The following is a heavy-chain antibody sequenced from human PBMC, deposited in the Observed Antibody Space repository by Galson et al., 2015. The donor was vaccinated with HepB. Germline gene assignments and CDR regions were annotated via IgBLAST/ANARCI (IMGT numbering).Heavy chain of an antibody. CDR1: GFTFSIYW. Sequence: SLRLSCAASGFTFSIYWMSWVRQAPGKGLEWVANIKQDGSEEYYVDSVKGRFTISKDNAKNSVYLQMNSLRAEDTAVYYCARLKHDRDSSGYYYYGMDVWGQGTTVTVSS. CDR3: ARLKHDRDSSGYYYYGMDV. CDR2: IKQDGSEE. D-gene: IGHD3-22*01. V-gene: IGHV3-7*03. J-gene: IGHJ6*02.